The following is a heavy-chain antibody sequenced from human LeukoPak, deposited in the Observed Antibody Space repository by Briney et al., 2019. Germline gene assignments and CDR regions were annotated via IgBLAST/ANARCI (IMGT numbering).Heavy chain of an antibody. V-gene: IGHV3-7*01. D-gene: IGHD2-15*01. CDR1: GFTFSHSW. J-gene: IGHJ4*02. Sequence: GGSLRLSCAASGFTFSHSWMSWVRQAPGKGLEWVAYIKKTGSETYYVDSVKGRFTITRDNTRNSLFLQMYSLRAEDTAVYFCAREDGYCSGGNCYSYFDSWGQGTLVTVSS. CDR2: IKKTGSET. CDR3: AREDGYCSGGNCYSYFDS.